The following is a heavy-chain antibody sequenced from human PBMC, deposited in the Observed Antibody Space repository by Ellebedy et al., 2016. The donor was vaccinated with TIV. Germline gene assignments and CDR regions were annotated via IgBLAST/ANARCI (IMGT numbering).Heavy chain of an antibody. CDR2: INPKSGGT. J-gene: IGHJ4*02. D-gene: IGHD2-21*02. Sequence: ASVKVSXXTSGYAFTAYYMHWVRQAPGQGLKWMGWINPKSGGTSYARDFQGRVTLTRDTSISTAYMELSSLRSDDTAVYYCARTIGTTVVATASDYWGQGTLVTVSS. V-gene: IGHV1-2*02. CDR1: GYAFTAYY. CDR3: ARTIGTTVVATASDY.